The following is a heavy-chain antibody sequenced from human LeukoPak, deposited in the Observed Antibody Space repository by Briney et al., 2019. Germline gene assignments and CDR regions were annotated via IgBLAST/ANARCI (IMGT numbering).Heavy chain of an antibody. J-gene: IGHJ4*02. CDR3: AKRPSDYGDYVSYFDY. CDR2: ISDDGRRK. CDR1: GFSFTSYG. V-gene: IGHV3-30*18. Sequence: GGSLRLSCAASGFSFTSYGMHWVRQAPGKGLEWVGVISDDGRRKDYADSVKGRFTISRDNSKDTLYLQMNSLRAEDTAVYYCAKRPSDYGDYVSYFDYWGQGTLVTVSS. D-gene: IGHD4-17*01.